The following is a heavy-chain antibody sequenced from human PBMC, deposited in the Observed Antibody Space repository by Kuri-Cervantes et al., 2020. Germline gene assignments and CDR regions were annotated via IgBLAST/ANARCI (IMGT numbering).Heavy chain of an antibody. Sequence: GGSLRPSCAASGFTFDDYAMHWVRQAPGKGLEWVSGISWNSGSIGYADSVKGRFTISRDNSKNTLYLQMNSLRAEDTAVYYCAKEVLRYYYYGMDVWGQGTTVTVSS. CDR3: AKEVLRYYYYGMDV. CDR1: GFTFDDYA. J-gene: IGHJ6*02. CDR2: ISWNSGSI. D-gene: IGHD3-3*01. V-gene: IGHV3-9*01.